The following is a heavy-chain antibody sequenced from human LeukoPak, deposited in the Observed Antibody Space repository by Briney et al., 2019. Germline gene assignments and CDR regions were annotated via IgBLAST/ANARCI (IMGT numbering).Heavy chain of an antibody. J-gene: IGHJ4*02. V-gene: IGHV3-23*01. Sequence: GGSLRLSCAASGFTFSSYEMNWVRQAPGKGLEWVAAISGSGDSTYYADSVKGRFTISRDNSKNTLSLQVNSLRAEDTAVYFCAKFRGASSGWYRNGDYWGQGTLVTVSS. CDR2: ISGSGDST. D-gene: IGHD6-19*01. CDR1: GFTFSSYE. CDR3: AKFRGASSGWYRNGDY.